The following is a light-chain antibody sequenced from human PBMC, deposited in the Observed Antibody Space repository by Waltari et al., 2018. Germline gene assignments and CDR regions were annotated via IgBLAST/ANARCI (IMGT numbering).Light chain of an antibody. Sequence: QSALTQPASVSGSPGQSITISCTGSSSDVGGYNYVSWYQQHPDKAPKLMIYDVNRQPARVSNRVYGSKSCNTAALTISGLQADDEADYYCNSYRSVSTLGVFGTGTKVTVL. CDR3: NSYRSVSTLGV. V-gene: IGLV2-14*03. CDR2: DVN. CDR1: SSDVGGYNY. J-gene: IGLJ1*01.